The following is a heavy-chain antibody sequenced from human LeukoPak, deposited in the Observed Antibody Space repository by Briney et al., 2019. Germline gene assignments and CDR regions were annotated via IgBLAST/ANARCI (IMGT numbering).Heavy chain of an antibody. D-gene: IGHD3-3*01. V-gene: IGHV3-21*01. J-gene: IGHJ4*02. CDR2: ISGSSAYI. CDR1: GFTVSDTY. Sequence: GGSLRLSCAASGFTVSDTYMSWVRQAPGKGLEWVSSISGSSAYIYYADSVKGRFTISRDNAKNSLYLQMNSLRAEDTAVYYCARGSEWASGVSDYWGQGTLVTVSS. CDR3: ARGSEWASGVSDY.